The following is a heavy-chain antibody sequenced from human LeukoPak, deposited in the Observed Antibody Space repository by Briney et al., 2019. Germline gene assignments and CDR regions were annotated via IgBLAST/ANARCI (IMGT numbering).Heavy chain of an antibody. Sequence: GASVKVSCKASGYTFTSYYMHWVRQAPGQGLEWMGIINPSGGSTSYAQKFQGRVTMTRDTSTSTVYMELSSLRSEDTAVYYCRVVGPGDLFDYWGQGTLVTVSS. CDR3: RVVGPGDLFDY. D-gene: IGHD2-15*01. J-gene: IGHJ4*02. CDR2: INPSGGST. V-gene: IGHV1-46*01. CDR1: GYTFTSYY.